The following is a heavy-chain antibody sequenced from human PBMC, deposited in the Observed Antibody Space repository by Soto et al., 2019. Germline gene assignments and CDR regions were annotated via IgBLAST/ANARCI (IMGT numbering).Heavy chain of an antibody. CDR1: GGTFSSYA. V-gene: IGHV1-69*12. CDR3: ARHPGGRGYYYGMDV. D-gene: IGHD2-15*01. J-gene: IGHJ6*02. Sequence: QVQLVQSGAEVKKPGSSVKVSCKASGGTFSSYAISWVRQAPGQGLEWMGGIIPIFGTANYAQKFQGRVTITADESTRTAYMELRRLRSEDTAVYYCARHPGGRGYYYGMDVWGQGTTVTVSS. CDR2: IIPIFGTA.